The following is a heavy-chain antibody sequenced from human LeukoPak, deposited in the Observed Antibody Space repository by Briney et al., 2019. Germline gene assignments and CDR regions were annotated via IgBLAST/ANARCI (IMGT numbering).Heavy chain of an antibody. CDR1: GGSFSGYY. J-gene: IGHJ6*02. CDR3: ASLVAAMVPNKPAYYYYYGMDV. D-gene: IGHD5-18*01. Sequence: SETLSLTCAVYGGSFSGYYWSWIRQPPGKGLEWIGEINHSGSTNYNPSLKSRVTISVDTSKNQFSLKLSSVTAADTAVYYCASLVAAMVPNKPAYYYYYGMDVWGQGTTVTVSS. V-gene: IGHV4-34*01. CDR2: INHSGST.